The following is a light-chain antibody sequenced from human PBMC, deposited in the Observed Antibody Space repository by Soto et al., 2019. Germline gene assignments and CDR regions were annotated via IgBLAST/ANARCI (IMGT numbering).Light chain of an antibody. J-gene: IGKJ3*01. V-gene: IGKV3-15*01. CDR2: GTS. CDR3: QQYNDWPPLT. CDR1: RSVSGSY. Sequence: EIVLTQSPGTLSLSPGERVTLSCRASRSVSGSYLAWYQQKPGQAPRLLIYGTSSRATGIPARFSGSGSGTEFTLTISSLQSEDFAVYYCQQYNDWPPLTFGPGTKVDIK.